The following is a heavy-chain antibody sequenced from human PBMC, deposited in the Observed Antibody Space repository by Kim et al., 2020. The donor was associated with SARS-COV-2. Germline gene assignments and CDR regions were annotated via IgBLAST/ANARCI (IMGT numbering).Heavy chain of an antibody. CDR1: GFTFSSYA. CDR3: ARDGGRGGYYYYYGMDV. Sequence: GGSLRLSCAASGFTFSSYAMHWVRQAPGKGLEWVAVISYDGSNKYYADSVKGRFTISRDNSKNTLYLQMNSLRAEDTAVYYCARDGGRGGYYYYYGMDVWGQGTTVTVSS. D-gene: IGHD3-10*01. V-gene: IGHV3-30*04. J-gene: IGHJ6*02. CDR2: ISYDGSNK.